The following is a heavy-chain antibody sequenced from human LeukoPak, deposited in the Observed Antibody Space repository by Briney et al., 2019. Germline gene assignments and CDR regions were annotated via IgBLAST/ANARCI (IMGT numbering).Heavy chain of an antibody. D-gene: IGHD2-8*02. CDR1: GYTFTNYY. CDR3: AREESGGYFDY. J-gene: IGHJ4*02. V-gene: IGHV1-46*01. Sequence: GASVKVSCKASGYTFTNYYMHWVRQAPGQGLEWVGLISPTGSYTNYAQKFRGRVTMTRGTSTTTVYMELSSLRSDDTAVYYCAREESGGYFDYWGQGTLVSVSS. CDR2: ISPTGSYT.